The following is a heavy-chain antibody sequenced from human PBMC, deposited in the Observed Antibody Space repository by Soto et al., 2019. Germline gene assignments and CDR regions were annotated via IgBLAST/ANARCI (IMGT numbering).Heavy chain of an antibody. J-gene: IGHJ4*02. CDR3: AAGEASSRNLAPYYLDF. CDR2: IHYSGTT. V-gene: IGHV4-59*01. Sequence: SETLSLTCTVSGGSMRNYFWTWIRQPPGKGLEWIGYIHYSGTTSFFPSYSPSLRSRVTISEDTSKNQFSLKLLSVTTADTAVYFCAAGEASSRNLAPYYLDFWGQATLVTLSS. CDR1: GGSMRNYF. D-gene: IGHD6-13*01.